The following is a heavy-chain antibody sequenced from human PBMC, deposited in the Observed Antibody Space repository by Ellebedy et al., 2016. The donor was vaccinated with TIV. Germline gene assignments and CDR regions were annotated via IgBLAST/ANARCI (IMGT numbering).Heavy chain of an antibody. CDR3: IRDTSAGGADY. CDR1: GFSSEDHA. Sequence: GGSLRLXXAASGFSSEDHAMHWLRQRPGKGLEWVAGTFLRNAGTGYADSVRGRFTISTDNARNSLYLQMNSLRVDDTALYYCIRDTSAGGADYWGPGALVTVSS. J-gene: IGHJ4*02. V-gene: IGHV3-9*02. CDR2: TFLRNAGT. D-gene: IGHD3-10*01.